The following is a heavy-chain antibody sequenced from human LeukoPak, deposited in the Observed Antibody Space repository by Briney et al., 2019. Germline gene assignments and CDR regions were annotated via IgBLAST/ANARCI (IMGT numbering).Heavy chain of an antibody. V-gene: IGHV3-48*01. CDR2: ISSSSSTI. Sequence: GGPLRLSCAASGFTFSSYSMNWVRQAPGEGLEWVSYISSSSSTIYYADSVKGRFTISRDNAKNSLYLQMNSLRAEDTAVYYCARDLGPGDYVNPVDYWGQGTLVTVSS. CDR1: GFTFSSYS. J-gene: IGHJ4*02. D-gene: IGHD4-17*01. CDR3: ARDLGPGDYVNPVDY.